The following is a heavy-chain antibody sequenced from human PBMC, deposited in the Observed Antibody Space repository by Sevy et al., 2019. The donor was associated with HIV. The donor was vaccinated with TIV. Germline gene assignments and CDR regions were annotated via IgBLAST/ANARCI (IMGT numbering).Heavy chain of an antibody. D-gene: IGHD1-1*01. J-gene: IGHJ4*02. CDR2: INNDGSGP. CDR1: GFTFSSYW. Sequence: GGSLRLSCAASGFTFSSYWMHWVRQAPGNGLVWISRINNDGSGPSYADSVKGRFTISRDNAKTTVYLQMNSLRAEDTAVYYCTRDASHWNRVDYWGQGTLVTVSS. V-gene: IGHV3-74*01. CDR3: TRDASHWNRVDY.